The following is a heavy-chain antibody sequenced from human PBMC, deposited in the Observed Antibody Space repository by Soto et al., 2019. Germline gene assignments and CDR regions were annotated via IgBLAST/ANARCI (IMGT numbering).Heavy chain of an antibody. CDR1: GFTFSNAW. CDR3: TTVNDYIWGSYIDAFDI. CDR2: IKSKTDGGTT. D-gene: IGHD3-16*01. V-gene: IGHV3-15*01. J-gene: IGHJ3*02. Sequence: GGSLRLSCAASGFTFSNAWMSWVRQAPGKGLEWVGRIKSKTDGGTTDYAAPGKGRFTISRDDSKNTLYLQMNSLKTEDTAVYYCTTVNDYIWGSYIDAFDIWGQGTMVTVSS.